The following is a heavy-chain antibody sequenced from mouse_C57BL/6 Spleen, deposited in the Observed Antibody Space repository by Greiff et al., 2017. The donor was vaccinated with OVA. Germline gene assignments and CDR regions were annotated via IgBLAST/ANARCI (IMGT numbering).Heavy chain of an antibody. CDR2: IDPSDSYT. CDR3: AREGAMDY. Sequence: QVQLQQPGAELVMPGASVKLSCKASGYTFTSYWMHWVKQRPGQGLEWIGEIDPSDSYTNYNQKFKGKSTLTVDKYSSTAYMQLSSLTSEDSAVYYCAREGAMDYWGQGTSVTVSS. J-gene: IGHJ4*01. CDR1: GYTFTSYW. V-gene: IGHV1-69*01.